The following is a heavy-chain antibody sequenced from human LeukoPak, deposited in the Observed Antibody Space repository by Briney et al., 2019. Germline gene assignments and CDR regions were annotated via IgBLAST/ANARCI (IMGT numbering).Heavy chain of an antibody. CDR1: GGSISSSSYY. CDR3: ARDYCSSASCYYYYMDV. Sequence: PSETLSLTCTVSGGSISSSSYYWGWIRQPPGKGLEWIGSIYYSGSTYYNPSLKSRVTISVDTSKNQFSLKLSSVTAADTAVYYCARDYCSSASCYYYYMDVWGKGTTVTVSS. J-gene: IGHJ6*03. D-gene: IGHD2-2*01. CDR2: IYYSGST. V-gene: IGHV4-39*07.